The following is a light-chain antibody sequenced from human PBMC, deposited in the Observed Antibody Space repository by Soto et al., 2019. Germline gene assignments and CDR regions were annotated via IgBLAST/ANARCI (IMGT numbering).Light chain of an antibody. V-gene: IGLV2-14*01. J-gene: IGLJ1*01. CDR2: DVN. CDR1: SSDVGGYNY. CDR3: SSYTSSSTRD. Sequence: QSALTQPASVSGSPGQSITISCTGTSSDVGGYNYVSWYQQNPGKAPKLLIYDVNNRPSGVSYRFSGSKSGNTASLTISGLQAEDDADYYCSSYTSSSTRDFGTGTKVTVL.